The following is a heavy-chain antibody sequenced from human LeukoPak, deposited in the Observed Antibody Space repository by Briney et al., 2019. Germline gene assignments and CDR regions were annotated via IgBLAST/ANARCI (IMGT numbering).Heavy chain of an antibody. D-gene: IGHD6-13*01. Sequence: PGGSLRLSCAASGFTFSSYTMNWVRQAPGKGLEWVSIISSGSSYIHYADSVKGRFTVSRDNSKNTLYLQMNSLRAEDTAVYYCVRGAYSSSWLNFDYWGQGTLVTVSS. CDR2: ISSGSSYI. CDR3: VRGAYSSSWLNFDY. CDR1: GFTFSSYT. J-gene: IGHJ4*02. V-gene: IGHV3-21*01.